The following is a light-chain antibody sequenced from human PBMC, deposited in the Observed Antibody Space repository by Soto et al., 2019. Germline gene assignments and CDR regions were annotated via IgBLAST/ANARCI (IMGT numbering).Light chain of an antibody. CDR3: QQHSNSPWT. CDR1: QTISNNY. Sequence: EIVLTQSPGTLTLSPGESAALSCRASQTISNNYLVWYRQKPGQAPRPLIYAVSSRAAGIPDRFSGSGSGTDFALTIARLEPEDSAVSDGQQHSNSPWTFGQGTRVEI. J-gene: IGKJ1*01. V-gene: IGKV3-20*01. CDR2: AVS.